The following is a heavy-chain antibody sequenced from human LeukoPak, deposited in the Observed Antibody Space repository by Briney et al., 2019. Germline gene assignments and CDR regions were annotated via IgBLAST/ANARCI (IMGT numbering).Heavy chain of an antibody. CDR1: GYTGIELS. CDR3: ATHTISGVVTYASLI. D-gene: IGHD3-3*01. CDR2: FDPEDGET. J-gene: IGHJ3*02. V-gene: IGHV1-24*01. Sequence: ASVKVSCKLSGYTGIELSMHWVRQVPGKGLEWMGGFDPEDGETKYAQKFQGRVTMTEDTSTDTAYMELSRLTSEDTAVYYCATHTISGVVTYASLIWGRGTLVTVSS.